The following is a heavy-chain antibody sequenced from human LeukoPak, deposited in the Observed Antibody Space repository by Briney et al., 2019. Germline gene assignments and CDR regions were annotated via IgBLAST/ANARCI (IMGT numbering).Heavy chain of an antibody. Sequence: GGSLRLSCAASGFTFDDYAMHWVRQAPGKGLEWVSGISWNSGSIGYADSVKGRFTISRDNAKNSLYLQMNSLRAEDTALYYCAKDMRSSGPYAFDIWGQGTMVTVPS. V-gene: IGHV3-9*01. CDR3: AKDMRSSGPYAFDI. D-gene: IGHD6-19*01. CDR2: ISWNSGSI. J-gene: IGHJ3*02. CDR1: GFTFDDYA.